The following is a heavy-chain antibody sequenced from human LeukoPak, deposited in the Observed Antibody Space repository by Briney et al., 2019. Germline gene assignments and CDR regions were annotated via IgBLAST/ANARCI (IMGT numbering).Heavy chain of an antibody. CDR2: INPNSGGT. J-gene: IGHJ4*02. CDR1: GYTFTGYY. V-gene: IGHV1-2*02. D-gene: IGHD5-24*01. Sequence: GASVKVSCKASGYTFTGYYIHWVRQAPGQGLEWMGWINPNSGGTDYSQKFQGRVTMTRDTSINTAYMELSILKSDGSAVYYCARVLPDGFFPLEYWGQGTLVTVSS. CDR3: ARVLPDGFFPLEY.